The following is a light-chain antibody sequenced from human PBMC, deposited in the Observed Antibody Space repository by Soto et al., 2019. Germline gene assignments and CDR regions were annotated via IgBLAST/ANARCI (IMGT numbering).Light chain of an antibody. CDR2: DAS. CDR3: QQYNNYSWT. Sequence: DIQMTQSPSTLSASVGDRVTITCRASQSISSWLAWYQQKPGKAPKLLIYDASSLENGVPSTFSDSGSGTEFTLSISSLQPDDLATYYCQQYNNYSWTFGQGTKVEIK. J-gene: IGKJ1*01. V-gene: IGKV1-5*01. CDR1: QSISSW.